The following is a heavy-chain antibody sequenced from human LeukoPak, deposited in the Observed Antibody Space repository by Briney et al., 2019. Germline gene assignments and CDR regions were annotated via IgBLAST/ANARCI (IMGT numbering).Heavy chain of an antibody. Sequence: SETLSLTRMESLGSISGDLWCWMRQSPGRGVEWIVYIHYSGSTNINPALKGRVTISVDTSKNQFSLRLTTVTAGDTAVYYCSRDRPLGTGDVFDFWGQGTMVSVSS. CDR2: IHYSGST. D-gene: IGHD3/OR15-3a*01. CDR3: SRDRPLGTGDVFDF. CDR1: LGSISGDL. J-gene: IGHJ3*01. V-gene: IGHV4-59*01.